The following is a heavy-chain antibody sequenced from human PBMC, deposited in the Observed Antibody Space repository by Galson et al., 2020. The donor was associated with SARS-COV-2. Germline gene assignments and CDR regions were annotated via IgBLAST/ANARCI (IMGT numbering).Heavy chain of an antibody. CDR1: GFTFSSYA. CDR2: ISYDGSNK. J-gene: IGHJ4*02. CDR3: ARPNSGSYNGYFDY. Sequence: GGSLRLSCAASGFTFSSYAMHWVRQAPGKGLEWVAVISYDGSNKYYADSVKGRFTISRDNSKITLYLQMNSLRAEDTAVYYCARPNSGSYNGYFDYWGQGTLVTVSS. V-gene: IGHV3-30-3*01. D-gene: IGHD1-26*01.